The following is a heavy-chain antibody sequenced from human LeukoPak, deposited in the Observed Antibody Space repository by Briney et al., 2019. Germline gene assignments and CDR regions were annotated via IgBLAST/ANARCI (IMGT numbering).Heavy chain of an antibody. D-gene: IGHD2/OR15-2a*01. V-gene: IGHV3-7*01. CDR1: GFTFSTYW. CDR2: IKQEGIEK. CDR3: ARDFQNIATDS. Sequence: GGSLRLSCAASGFTFSTYWMSWVRQAPGKGLEWVANIKQEGIEKHYVDSVKGRFTISRDDAKNSLYLQMNSLRVEDTAVYYCARDFQNIATDSWGQGTLVIVSS. J-gene: IGHJ5*01.